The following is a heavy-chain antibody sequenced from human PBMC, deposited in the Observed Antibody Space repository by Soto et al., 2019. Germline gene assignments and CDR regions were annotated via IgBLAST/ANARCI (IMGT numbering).Heavy chain of an antibody. J-gene: IGHJ4*02. CDR3: ARHLSQQLASTFDY. D-gene: IGHD6-13*01. CDR1: GGSISSSSYY. CDR2: IYYSGST. V-gene: IGHV4-39*01. Sequence: QLQLQESGPGLVKPSETLSLTCTVSGGSISSSSYYWGWIRQPPGKGLEWIGSIYYSGSTYYNPSLKSRVTISVDTSKNQFSLKLSSVTAADTAVYYCARHLSQQLASTFDYWGQGTLVTVSS.